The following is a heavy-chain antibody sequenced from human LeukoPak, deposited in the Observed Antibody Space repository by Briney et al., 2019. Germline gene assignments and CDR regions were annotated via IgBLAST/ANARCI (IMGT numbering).Heavy chain of an antibody. CDR2: IYPLETT. Sequence: SQTLSLTCTVSGDSVNSGAYYWSWLRQPAGKEPEWIGRIYPLETTNYNPSLKSRVAISVDTSKNQFSLKLSTVTAADTAVYYCAREIVAGLGVSFDIWGQGTMVTVSS. CDR1: GDSVNSGAYY. J-gene: IGHJ3*02. V-gene: IGHV4-61*02. D-gene: IGHD6-19*01. CDR3: AREIVAGLGVSFDI.